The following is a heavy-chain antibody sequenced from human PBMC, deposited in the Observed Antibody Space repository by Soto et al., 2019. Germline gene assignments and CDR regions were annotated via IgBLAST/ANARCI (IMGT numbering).Heavy chain of an antibody. Sequence: PGGSLRLSCAASGFTFSSYAMHWVRQAPGKGLEWVAVISYDGSNKYYADSVKGRFTISRDNSKNTLYLQMNSLRAEDTAVYYCARGLLWFGELLYYGMDVWGQGTTVTVSS. CDR3: ARGLLWFGELLYYGMDV. J-gene: IGHJ6*02. D-gene: IGHD3-10*01. CDR2: ISYDGSNK. V-gene: IGHV3-30-3*01. CDR1: GFTFSSYA.